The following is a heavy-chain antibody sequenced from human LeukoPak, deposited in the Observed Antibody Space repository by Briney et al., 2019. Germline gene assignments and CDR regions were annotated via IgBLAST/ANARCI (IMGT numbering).Heavy chain of an antibody. V-gene: IGHV4-34*01. J-gene: IGHJ6*03. CDR1: GGSFSGYY. D-gene: IGHD6-13*01. Sequence: SETLSLTCAVYGGSFSGYYWSWIRQPPGKGLEWIGEINHSGSTNYNPSLKSRVTISVDTSKNQFSLKLSSVTAADTAVYYCARLQAAAGYYYYYMDVWGKGTTVTVSS. CDR2: INHSGST. CDR3: ARLQAAAGYYYYYMDV.